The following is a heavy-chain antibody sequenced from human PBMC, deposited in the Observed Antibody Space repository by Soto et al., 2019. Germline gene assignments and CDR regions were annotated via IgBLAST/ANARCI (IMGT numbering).Heavy chain of an antibody. CDR1: GFTFSSYS. Sequence: EVQLVESGGGLVKPGGSLRLSCAASGFTFSSYSMNWVRQAPGKGLEWVSSISSSSSYIYYADSVKGRFTISRDNAKNTLYLQKNSLRAKDTTVYYCARNREYGTNGVCYTVRVPKRDAFDIWGQGTMVTVSS. J-gene: IGHJ3*02. D-gene: IGHD2-8*01. CDR2: ISSSSSYI. CDR3: ARNREYGTNGVCYTVRVPKRDAFDI. V-gene: IGHV3-21*01.